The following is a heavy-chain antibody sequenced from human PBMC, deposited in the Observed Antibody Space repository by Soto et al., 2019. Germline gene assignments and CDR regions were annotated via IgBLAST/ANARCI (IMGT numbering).Heavy chain of an antibody. J-gene: IGHJ4*02. D-gene: IGHD3-3*01. V-gene: IGHV4-34*01. Sequence: SETLSLTCAVYGGSFSGYYWSWIRQPPGKGLEWIGEINHSGSTNYNPSLKSRVTISVDTSKNQFSLKLSSVTAADTAVYYCASRRYDFWSGYRFDYWGQGTPVTVSS. CDR1: GGSFSGYY. CDR3: ASRRYDFWSGYRFDY. CDR2: INHSGST.